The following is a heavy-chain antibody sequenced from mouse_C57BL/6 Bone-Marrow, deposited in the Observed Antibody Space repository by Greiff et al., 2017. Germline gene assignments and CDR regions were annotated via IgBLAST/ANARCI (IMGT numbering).Heavy chain of an antibody. CDR2: IDPSDSYT. D-gene: IGHD3-2*02. J-gene: IGHJ2*01. V-gene: IGHV1-69*01. Sequence: QVQLQQPGAELVMPGASVKLSCKASGYTFTSYWMHWVKQRPGQGLEWIGEIDPSDSYTNYNQKFKGKSTLTVDKSSSTAYMQLSSLTSEDSAVYYCARETAQVYFDYWGKGTTLTVSS. CDR3: ARETAQVYFDY. CDR1: GYTFTSYW.